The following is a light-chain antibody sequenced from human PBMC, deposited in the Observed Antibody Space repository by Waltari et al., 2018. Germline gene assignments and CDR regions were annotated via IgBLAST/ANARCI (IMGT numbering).Light chain of an antibody. Sequence: SALTQPRSVSGSPGQSVPISCTGTTTDLGSYKYVSWYQQHPGKAPKLIILDVTKRPSGVPDRLSGSKSGNTASLTISGLRAEDEAEYYCCSYAGSYTWVFGGGTKLTVV. CDR3: CSYAGSYTWV. J-gene: IGLJ3*02. CDR1: TTDLGSYKY. CDR2: DVT. V-gene: IGLV2-11*01.